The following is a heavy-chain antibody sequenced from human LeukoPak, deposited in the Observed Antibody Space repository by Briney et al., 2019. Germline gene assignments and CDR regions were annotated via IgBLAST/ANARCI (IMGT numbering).Heavy chain of an antibody. CDR2: ISWNSGSI. CDR1: GFTFDDYA. Sequence: GRSLRLSCAASGFTFDDYAMHWVRQAPGKGLEWVSGISWNSGSIGYADSVKGRFTISRDNAKNSLYLQMNSLRAEDTALYYCAKGRGQGGATSLNYWGQGTLVTVSS. D-gene: IGHD1-26*01. J-gene: IGHJ4*02. CDR3: AKGRGQGGATSLNY. V-gene: IGHV3-9*01.